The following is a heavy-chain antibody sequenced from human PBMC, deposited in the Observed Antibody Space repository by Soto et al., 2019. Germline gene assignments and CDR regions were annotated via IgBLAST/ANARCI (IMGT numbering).Heavy chain of an antibody. CDR3: ARGGGYCSGGSCQYDAFDI. V-gene: IGHV1-69*01. CDR2: IIPIFGTA. D-gene: IGHD2-15*01. Sequence: QVQLVQSGAEVKKPGSSVKVSCKASGGTFSSYAISWVRQAPGQGLEWMGGIIPIFGTANYAQKFQGRVTITADESASTAYMGLSSLRSEETAVYYCARGGGYCSGGSCQYDAFDIWGQGTMVTVSS. CDR1: GGTFSSYA. J-gene: IGHJ3*02.